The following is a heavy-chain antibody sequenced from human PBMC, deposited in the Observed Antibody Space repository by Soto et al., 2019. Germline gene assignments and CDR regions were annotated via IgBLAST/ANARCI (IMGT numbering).Heavy chain of an antibody. Sequence: EVQLLESGGGLVQPGGSLRLSCTASGFTFSTYGMSWVRKAPGKGLEWVSSLSGDGTTTYYIDSVKGRFTISRDNSRNKLSLQMNSLRTEDTAVYYCAKDISFDTSDYNYWGQGILVTVSS. D-gene: IGHD3-22*01. V-gene: IGHV3-23*01. J-gene: IGHJ4*02. CDR1: GFTFSTYG. CDR3: AKDISFDTSDYNY. CDR2: LSGDGTTT.